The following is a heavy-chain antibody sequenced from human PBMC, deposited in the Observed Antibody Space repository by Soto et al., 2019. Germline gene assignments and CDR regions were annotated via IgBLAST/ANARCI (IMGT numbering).Heavy chain of an antibody. Sequence: QVQLVQSGAEVKKPGSSVKVSCKTSEGTFRTSAISWVRQAPGQGLEWMGGIMPVFPTPDYAQKFQGRVTITADESTGTAYMELSSLRSEDTAVYYCARDKDRQQLGGNYYYIMDVWGQGTTVTVSS. CDR2: IMPVFPTP. CDR1: EGTFRTSA. D-gene: IGHD3-3*02. V-gene: IGHV1-69*12. J-gene: IGHJ6*01. CDR3: ARDKDRQQLGGNYYYIMDV.